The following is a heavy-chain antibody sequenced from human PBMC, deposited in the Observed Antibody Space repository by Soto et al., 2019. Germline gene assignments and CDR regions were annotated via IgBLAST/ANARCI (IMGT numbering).Heavy chain of an antibody. CDR1: GGSISSSNW. V-gene: IGHV4-4*02. CDR2: IYHSGNT. CDR3: ARRWGEGRVDY. Sequence: QVQLQESGPGLVKPSGTLSLTCAVSGGSISSSNWWSWVRQPPGKGLEWIGEIYHSGNTNYNPSPKSRGHMAVDKSRNQFSLQLSSVTAADTAVDYCARRWGEGRVDYWGQGTLVTVSS. D-gene: IGHD3-10*01. J-gene: IGHJ4*02.